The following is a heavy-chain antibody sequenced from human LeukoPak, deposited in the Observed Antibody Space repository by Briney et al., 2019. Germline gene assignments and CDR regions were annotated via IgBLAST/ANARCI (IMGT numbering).Heavy chain of an antibody. Sequence: GGSLRLSCAASGFTFSSYAMHWVRQAPGKGLEWVAVISYDGSNKYYADSVKGRFTISRDNSKNTLYLQMNSLRAEDTAVYYCAREAVYADPNFGYWGQGTLVTVSS. CDR1: GFTFSSYA. J-gene: IGHJ4*02. CDR3: AREAVYADPNFGY. CDR2: ISYDGSNK. V-gene: IGHV3-30*04. D-gene: IGHD5/OR15-5a*01.